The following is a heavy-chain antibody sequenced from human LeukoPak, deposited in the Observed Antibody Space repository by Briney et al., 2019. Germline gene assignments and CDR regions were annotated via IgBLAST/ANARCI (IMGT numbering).Heavy chain of an antibody. D-gene: IGHD6-19*01. CDR2: IYSGGST. Sequence: PGGSLRLSCAASGFTVSSNYMSWVRQAPGKGLEWVSVIYSGGSTYYADSVKGRFTISRDNSKNTLYLQMNSLRAEDTAVYYCAKGGPAGWYGVSTDAFDIWGQGTMVTVSS. V-gene: IGHV3-53*01. J-gene: IGHJ3*02. CDR1: GFTVSSNY. CDR3: AKGGPAGWYGVSTDAFDI.